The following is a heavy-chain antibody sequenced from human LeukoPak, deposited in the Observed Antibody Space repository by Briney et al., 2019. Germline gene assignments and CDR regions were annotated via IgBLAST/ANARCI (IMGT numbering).Heavy chain of an antibody. CDR1: GGSISSSSYY. CDR3: ARAGWFGELYGPLDF. J-gene: IGHJ4*02. Sequence: SETLSLTCTVSGGSISSSSYYWTWIRQSPGKGLEWIGEINHSGSTNYNPSLKSRVTISVDPSKNQFSLKLTSVIAADTAVYYCARAGWFGELYGPLDFWGQGTLVTVSS. V-gene: IGHV4-39*07. D-gene: IGHD3-10*01. CDR2: INHSGST.